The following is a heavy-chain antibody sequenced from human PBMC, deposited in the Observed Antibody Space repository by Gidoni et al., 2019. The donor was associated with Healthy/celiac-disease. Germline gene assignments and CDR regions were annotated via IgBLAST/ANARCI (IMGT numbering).Heavy chain of an antibody. J-gene: IGHJ4*02. CDR1: GSIFSNAW. Sequence: EVQLVESGGGLVKPGGSLRLPCAASGSIFSNAWMSWVRQAPGKGLEWVGRIKSKTDGGTTDYAAPVKGRFTISRDDSKNTLYLQMNSLKTEDTAVYYCTTGPAPRRTYWGQGTLVTVSS. CDR2: IKSKTDGGTT. V-gene: IGHV3-15*01. CDR3: TTGPAPRRTY. D-gene: IGHD6-25*01.